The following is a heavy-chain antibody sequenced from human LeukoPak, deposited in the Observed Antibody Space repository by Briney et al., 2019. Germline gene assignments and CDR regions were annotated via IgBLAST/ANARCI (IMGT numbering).Heavy chain of an antibody. CDR1: GVTFSSYA. Sequence: GGSLRLSCEASGVTFSSYAMSWVRQAPGKGLEWVSAISGSGGSTYYADSVKGRFTISRDNSKNTLYLQMNSLRAEDTAVYYCAKPRIVGATADDYWGQGTLVTVSS. CDR3: AKPRIVGATADDY. CDR2: ISGSGGST. D-gene: IGHD1-26*01. J-gene: IGHJ4*02. V-gene: IGHV3-23*01.